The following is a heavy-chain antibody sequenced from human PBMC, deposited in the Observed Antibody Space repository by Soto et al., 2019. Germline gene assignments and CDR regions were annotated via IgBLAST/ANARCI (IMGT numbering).Heavy chain of an antibody. D-gene: IGHD3-22*01. V-gene: IGHV1-69*06. CDR3: ASPTYDSSAYYYWYLGL. CDR2: IIPIFGTA. Sequence: ASGMFSCKASEDTFRNYAISWVRQAPGQGLEWMGGIIPIFGTANYAQKFQGRVTITADTSANTLYLELSSLRSEDTAVYYCASPTYDSSAYYYWYLGLWGRGTLLTVSS. CDR1: EDTFRNYA. J-gene: IGHJ2*01.